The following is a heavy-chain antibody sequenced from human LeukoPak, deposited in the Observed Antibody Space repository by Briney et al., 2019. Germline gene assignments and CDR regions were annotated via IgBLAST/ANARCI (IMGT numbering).Heavy chain of an antibody. CDR1: GDSISNYY. CDR2: IYPSRST. Sequence: PSETLSLTCTVSGDSISNYYWSWIRQPAGKRLEWIGRIYPSRSTNYHPSLKSRFAMSADTSKNQLSLKVTSLTAADTAIYYCARGLGGFGESLLNYYYYMDVWGKGTTVTISS. D-gene: IGHD3-10*01. V-gene: IGHV4-4*07. J-gene: IGHJ6*03. CDR3: ARGLGGFGESLLNYYYYMDV.